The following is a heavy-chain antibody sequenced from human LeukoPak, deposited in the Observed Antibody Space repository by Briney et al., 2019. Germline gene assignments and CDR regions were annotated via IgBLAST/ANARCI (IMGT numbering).Heavy chain of an antibody. D-gene: IGHD3-16*01. Sequence: PSGTLSLTCAVSGGSITTRNFWSWVRQPPGKGLEWIAEMHHDGSANYNPSLKSRVSMSVDKSKNHFSLRLTSVTAADTAVYYCGREGLGETFLEYWGRGILVTVSS. V-gene: IGHV4-4*02. J-gene: IGHJ4*02. CDR1: GGSITTRNF. CDR3: GREGLGETFLEY. CDR2: MHHDGSA.